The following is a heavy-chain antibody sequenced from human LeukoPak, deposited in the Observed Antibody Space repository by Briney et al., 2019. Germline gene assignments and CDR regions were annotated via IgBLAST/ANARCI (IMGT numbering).Heavy chain of an antibody. V-gene: IGHV1-18*04. Sequence: APVKVSCKASGYTLTSSVTSWVREAPGHGLEWGGWFSASNGNTKYAQKLQGRVTMTTDTSTSTAYMELRSLGPDDTAMYYCARDTGLIRGVSIYYCGQGTLVTVSS. J-gene: IGHJ4*02. D-gene: IGHD3-10*01. CDR2: FSASNGNT. CDR1: GYTLTSSV. CDR3: ARDTGLIRGVSIYY.